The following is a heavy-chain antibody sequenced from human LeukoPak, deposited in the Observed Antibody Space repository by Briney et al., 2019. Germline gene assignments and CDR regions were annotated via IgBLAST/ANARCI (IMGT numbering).Heavy chain of an antibody. D-gene: IGHD6-19*01. CDR1: GYTVTIYA. J-gene: IGHJ4*02. CDR3: ARGAVAGAGYFDY. Sequence: GASVKVSCKASGYTVTIYAMHWVRQAPGQRLEWMGWINAGNGNTKYSQKFQGRVTITRDTSANTAYMELSSLRSEDTAAYYCARGAVAGAGYFDYWGQGTLVTVSS. V-gene: IGHV1-3*01. CDR2: INAGNGNT.